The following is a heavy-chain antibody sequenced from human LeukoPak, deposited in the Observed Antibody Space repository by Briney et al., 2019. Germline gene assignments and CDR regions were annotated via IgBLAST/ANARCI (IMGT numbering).Heavy chain of an antibody. V-gene: IGHV4-39*01. CDR3: ARLAVEMATINY. D-gene: IGHD5-24*01. Sequence: SETLSLTCNASGDSISSSTYYWGWIRQPPGKGLEWIGSIYYTGSTYYNPSLKSRVTIPVDTSKNQFSLKLSSLTATDTAVYYCARLAVEMATINYWGQGTLVTVSS. J-gene: IGHJ4*02. CDR2: IYYTGST. CDR1: GDSISSSTYY.